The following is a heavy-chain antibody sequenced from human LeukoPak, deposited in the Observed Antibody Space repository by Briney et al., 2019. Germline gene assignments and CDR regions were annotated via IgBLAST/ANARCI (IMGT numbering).Heavy chain of an antibody. V-gene: IGHV1-69*13. CDR3: ASGASNTSVPTDSSFDY. D-gene: IGHD1-1*01. CDR2: IIPIFGTA. J-gene: IGHJ4*02. Sequence: GASVQVSCKASGGTFSSYAISWVRQAPGQGLEWMGGIIPIFGTANYAQKFQGRVTITADESTSTAYMELSSLRSEDTAVYYCASGASNTSVPTDSSFDYWGQGTLVTVSS. CDR1: GGTFSSYA.